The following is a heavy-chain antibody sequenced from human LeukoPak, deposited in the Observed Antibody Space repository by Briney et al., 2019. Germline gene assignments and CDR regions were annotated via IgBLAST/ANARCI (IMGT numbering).Heavy chain of an antibody. CDR3: TTVMAVAGKRHFQH. J-gene: IGHJ1*01. D-gene: IGHD6-19*01. Sequence: GGSLRLSCAASGCTFSNAWMSWVRQAPGKGLEWVGRIKSKSDGGTTDYAAPVRGRFTISSDDSKDTLYLQMSSLKTEDTAVYYCTTVMAVAGKRHFQHWGQGTLVTVSS. CDR2: IKSKSDGGTT. CDR1: GCTFSNAW. V-gene: IGHV3-15*01.